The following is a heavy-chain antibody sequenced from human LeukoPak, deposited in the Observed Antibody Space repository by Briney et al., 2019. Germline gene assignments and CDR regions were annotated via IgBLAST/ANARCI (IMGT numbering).Heavy chain of an antibody. V-gene: IGHV3-7*01. CDR3: ARVRSSWYGGYFDY. CDR1: GFTFSSYW. J-gene: IGHJ4*02. CDR2: IKQDGSEK. Sequence: GGSLRLSCAASGFTFSSYWMSWVRQAPGKGLEWVANIKQDGSEKYYVDSVKGRFTISRDNAKNSLYLQMNSLRAEDTAVYYCARVRSSWYGGYFDYWGQGTLVTVSS. D-gene: IGHD6-13*01.